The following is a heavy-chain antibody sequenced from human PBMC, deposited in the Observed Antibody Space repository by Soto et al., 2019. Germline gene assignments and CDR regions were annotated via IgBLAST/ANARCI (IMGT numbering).Heavy chain of an antibody. J-gene: IGHJ5*02. V-gene: IGHV4-61*08. CDR2: IYYSGST. CDR3: ARGDYDILTGYLRTNWFDP. D-gene: IGHD3-9*01. Sequence: PSETLSLTCPVSGCSISSGGYFWSWIRQPPGKGLEWIGYIYYSGSTNYNPSLKSRVTISVDMSKNQFSLKLSSVTAADTAVYYCARGDYDILTGYLRTNWFDPWGQGTLVTVSS. CDR1: GCSISSGGYF.